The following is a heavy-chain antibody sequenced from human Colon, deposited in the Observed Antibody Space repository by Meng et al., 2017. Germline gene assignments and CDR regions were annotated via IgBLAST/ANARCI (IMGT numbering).Heavy chain of an antibody. D-gene: IGHD6-19*01. CDR2: ISYDGSNK. CDR3: ARDGGSGWWGNYFDY. Sequence: GESLKISCAASAFTFSGYSMSWVRQAPGKGLEWVAVISYDGSNKYYADSVKGRFTISRDNSKNTLYLQMNSLRAEDTAVYYCARDGGSGWWGNYFDYWGQGTLVTVSS. V-gene: IGHV3-30*01. CDR1: AFTFSGYS. J-gene: IGHJ4*02.